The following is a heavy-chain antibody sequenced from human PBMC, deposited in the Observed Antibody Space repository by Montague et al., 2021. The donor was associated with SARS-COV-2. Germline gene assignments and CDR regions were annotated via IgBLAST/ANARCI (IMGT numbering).Heavy chain of an antibody. CDR1: GTSISGYY. J-gene: IGHJ6*03. CDR3: ARLRDGVVPSPILGVGPYYSYYYMDV. D-gene: IGHD3-10*01. CDR2: INHGGST. V-gene: IGHV4-34*01. Sequence: SETLSLTCAVHGTSISGYYWNWIRQPPGKGLGWIGEINHGGSTKYSPSLKSRLTISADTSKNQFSLKLTSVAAADTAVYYCARLRDGVVPSPILGVGPYYSYYYMDVWGRGTTVTVSS.